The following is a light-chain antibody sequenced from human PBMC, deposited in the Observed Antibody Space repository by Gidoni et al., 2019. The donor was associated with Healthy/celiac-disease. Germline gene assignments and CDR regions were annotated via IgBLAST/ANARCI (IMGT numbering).Light chain of an antibody. Sequence: IVMTQSPLSLPVTPGAPASISCRSSQSLLHSNGYNYLDWYRQKPGQSPQLLIYFGSNRASGGPDRFSGSGSGTDFTLKISRGEAEDVGCYYCMQALQTPRSFGQGTKLEIK. CDR2: FGS. CDR1: QSLLHSNGYNY. J-gene: IGKJ2*03. CDR3: MQALQTPRS. V-gene: IGKV2-28*01.